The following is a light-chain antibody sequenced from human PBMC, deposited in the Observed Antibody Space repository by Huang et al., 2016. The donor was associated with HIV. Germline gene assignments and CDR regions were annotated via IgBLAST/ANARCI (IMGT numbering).Light chain of an antibody. CDR2: GAS. Sequence: EIVMTQSPATLSVSPGERATLSCRASQSVSSRLAWYQQKPGQAPRLIIYGASTRATGIPARFSGSGSGTEFTLTISSLQSEDFAVYYCQQYNNGPPWT. CDR1: QSVSSR. J-gene: IGKJ1*01. CDR3: QQYNNGPPWT. V-gene: IGKV3-15*01.